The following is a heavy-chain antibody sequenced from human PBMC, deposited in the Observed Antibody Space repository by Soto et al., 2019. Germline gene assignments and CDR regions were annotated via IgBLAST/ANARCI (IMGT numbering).Heavy chain of an antibody. CDR1: GFTVGNNY. CDR2: IYSTGTT. V-gene: IGHV3-53*01. J-gene: IGHJ4*02. CDR3: AKDGRGSGSHYNSFGY. Sequence: ESGGGLIQPGGSLKLSCAASGFTVGNNYMSWVRQAPGKGLAWVSLIYSTGTTKYADSVKGRFTVSRDNAKNTLYLQMNSLRAEDTAVYYCAKDGRGSGSHYNSFGYWGQGTLVTVSS. D-gene: IGHD3-10*01.